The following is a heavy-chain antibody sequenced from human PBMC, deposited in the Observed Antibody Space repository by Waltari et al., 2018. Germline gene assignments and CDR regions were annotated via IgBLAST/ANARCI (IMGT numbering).Heavy chain of an antibody. D-gene: IGHD2-2*02. CDR1: GFTFSNFG. V-gene: IGHV3-30*02. CDR2: IWFDGSYK. J-gene: IGHJ4*02. Sequence: QVNLVESGGGVVQPGGSLRLSCATSGFTFSNFGMHWVRQAPGKGLGWVAFIWFDGSYKFYADSVRGRFTISRDNSARTLYLDMDSLRLDDTAMYYCAKDAFGNTYLDFWGQGTLVTVSS. CDR3: AKDAFGNTYLDF.